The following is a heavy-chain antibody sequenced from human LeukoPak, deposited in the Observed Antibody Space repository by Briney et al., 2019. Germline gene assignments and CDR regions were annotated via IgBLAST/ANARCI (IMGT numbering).Heavy chain of an antibody. D-gene: IGHD3-22*01. CDR2: IYYSGST. Sequence: SETLSLTCTVSGGSISSYYWSWIRQPPGKGLEWIGYIYYSGSTNYNPSLKSRVTISVDTSKNQFSLKLSSVTAADTAVNYCARIYYDSSGYRSFDYWGQGTLVTVSS. CDR3: ARIYYDSSGYRSFDY. CDR1: GGSISSYY. J-gene: IGHJ4*02. V-gene: IGHV4-59*08.